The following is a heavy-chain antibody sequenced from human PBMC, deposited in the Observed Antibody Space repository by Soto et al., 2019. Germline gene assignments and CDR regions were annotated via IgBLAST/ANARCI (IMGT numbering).Heavy chain of an antibody. V-gene: IGHV3-33*01. CDR3: ARGLGARQLADNCYYYGMDV. Sequence: QVQLVESGGGVVQPGRSLRLSCAASGFTFSSYGMHWVRQAPGKGLEWVAVIWYDGSNKYYADSVKGRFTISRDNSKNTLYLQMNSLRAADTAVYYCARGLGARQLADNCYYYGMDVWGQGTTVTVSS. CDR2: IWYDGSNK. J-gene: IGHJ6*02. D-gene: IGHD2-2*01. CDR1: GFTFSSYG.